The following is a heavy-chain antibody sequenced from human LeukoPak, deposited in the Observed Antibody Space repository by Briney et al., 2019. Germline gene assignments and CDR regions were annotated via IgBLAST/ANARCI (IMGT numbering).Heavy chain of an antibody. CDR3: ARRQYSSSSHYYYYMDV. Sequence: SLTLSLTCAISGDSVSSNSAAWNWIRQSPSRGLEWLGRRYYRSKWYNDYAVSVKSRITINPGTSKNQFSLQLNSVTPEDTAVYYCARRQYSSSSHYYYYMDVWGKGTTVTVSS. J-gene: IGHJ6*03. CDR2: RYYRSKWYN. V-gene: IGHV6-1*01. CDR1: GDSVSSNSAA. D-gene: IGHD6-6*01.